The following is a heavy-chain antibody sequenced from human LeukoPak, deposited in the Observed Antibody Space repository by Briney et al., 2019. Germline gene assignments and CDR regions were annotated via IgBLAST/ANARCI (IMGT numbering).Heavy chain of an antibody. CDR1: GGSFSGYY. D-gene: IGHD3-16*01. CDR2: INHSGST. V-gene: IGHV4-34*01. Sequence: PSETLSLTCAVYGGSFSGYYWSWIRQPPGKGLEWIGEINHSGSTNYNPSLKSRVTISVDTSKNQFSLKLSSVTAADTAVYYCARAPGTFGGVTHSYFDYWGQGTLVTVSS. CDR3: ARAPGTFGGVTHSYFDY. J-gene: IGHJ4*02.